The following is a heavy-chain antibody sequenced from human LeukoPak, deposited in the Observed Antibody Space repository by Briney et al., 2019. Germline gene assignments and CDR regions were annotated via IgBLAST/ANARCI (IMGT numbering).Heavy chain of an antibody. CDR3: ARGPLGYCSSTSCYY. Sequence: SQTLSLTCTVSGGSISSGSYYWSWIRQPAGKGLEWIGRIYTSGSTNYNPSLKSRVTISVDTSKNQFSLKLSSVTAADTAVYYCARGPLGYCSSTSCYYWGQGTLVTVSS. CDR2: IYTSGST. J-gene: IGHJ4*02. V-gene: IGHV4-61*02. CDR1: GGSISSGSYY. D-gene: IGHD2-2*01.